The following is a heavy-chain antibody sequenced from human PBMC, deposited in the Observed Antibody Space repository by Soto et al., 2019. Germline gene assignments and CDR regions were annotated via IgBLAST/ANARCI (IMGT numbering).Heavy chain of an antibody. J-gene: IGHJ4*02. CDR3: AKIPSKYCSGGSCSDH. V-gene: IGHV3-23*01. D-gene: IGHD2-15*01. CDR1: GFTFSSYA. CDR2: ISGSGGST. Sequence: GGSLRLSCAASGFTFSSYAMSWVRQAPGKGLEWVSAISGSGGSTYYADSVKGRFTISRDNSKNTLYLQMNSLRAEDTAVYYCAKIPSKYCSGGSCSDHWGQGTLVTVSS.